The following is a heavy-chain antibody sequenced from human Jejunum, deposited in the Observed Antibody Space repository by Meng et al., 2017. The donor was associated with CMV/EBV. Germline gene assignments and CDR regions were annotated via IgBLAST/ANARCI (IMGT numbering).Heavy chain of an antibody. V-gene: IGHV3-23*01. CDR1: GFPFTSFA. CDR3: VKESSAWTSGDYYDH. D-gene: IGHD6-19*01. J-gene: IGHJ4*02. CDR2: ISVSGDTT. Sequence: GFPFTSFAMTWVRQAPGKGLEWVSTISVSGDTTFHADSVKGRFTISRDNSKNTLFLQMNSLRVDDTAIYYCVKESSAWTSGDYYDHWGRGTKVTVSS.